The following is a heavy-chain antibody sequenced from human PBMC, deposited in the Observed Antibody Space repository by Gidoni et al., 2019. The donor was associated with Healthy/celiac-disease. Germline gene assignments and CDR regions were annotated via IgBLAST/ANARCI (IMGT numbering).Heavy chain of an antibody. D-gene: IGHD3-3*01. Sequence: QLQLQESGPGLVKPSETLSLTCTVSGGSISSSSYYWGWIRQPPGKGLEWIGSIYYSGSTYYNPSLKSRVTISVDTSKNQFSLKLSSVTAADTAVYYCARYTGRFLEWLSQELNWFDPWGQGTLVTVSS. CDR3: ARYTGRFLEWLSQELNWFDP. J-gene: IGHJ5*02. V-gene: IGHV4-39*01. CDR2: IYYSGST. CDR1: GGSISSSSYY.